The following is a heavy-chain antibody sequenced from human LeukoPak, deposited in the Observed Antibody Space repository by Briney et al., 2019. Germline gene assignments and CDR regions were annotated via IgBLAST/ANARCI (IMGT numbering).Heavy chain of an antibody. CDR2: ISAYNGNT. J-gene: IGHJ4*02. V-gene: IGHV1-18*01. Sequence: GAAVKVSCKASGYTFTSYGISWVRQAPGQGLEWMGWISAYNGNTHYAQKFQGRVTMTRDTSTSTAYMELRSLRSDDTAVYYCASMYYYDSSGYVTMGDYWGQGTLVTVSS. CDR3: ASMYYYDSSGYVTMGDY. CDR1: GYTFTSYG. D-gene: IGHD3-22*01.